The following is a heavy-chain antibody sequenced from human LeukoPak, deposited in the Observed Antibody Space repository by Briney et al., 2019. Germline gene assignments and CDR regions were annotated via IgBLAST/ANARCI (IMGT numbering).Heavy chain of an antibody. CDR3: ARGPDCSGGSCYSGNDY. CDR2: IIPIFGTA. D-gene: IGHD2-15*01. J-gene: IGHJ4*02. CDR1: GGTFSSYA. Sequence: ASVKVSCKASGGTFSSYAISWVRQAPGQGLEWMGGIIPIFGTANYAQKFRGRVTITADKSTRTAYMELSSLRSEDTAVYYCARGPDCSGGSCYSGNDYWGQGTLVTVSS. V-gene: IGHV1-69*06.